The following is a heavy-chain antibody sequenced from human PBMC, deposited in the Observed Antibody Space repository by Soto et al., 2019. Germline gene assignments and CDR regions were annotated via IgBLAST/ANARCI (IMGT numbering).Heavy chain of an antibody. V-gene: IGHV4-4*02. CDR3: ARDYAGNSGHSDF. CDR1: GDSIYSDHW. CDR2: IFRSGYT. J-gene: IGHJ4*02. D-gene: IGHD3-3*01. Sequence: PSETLSLTCTVCGDSIYSDHWWSWVRQSPGEGPEWIGEIFRSGYTNYRPSLTGRVTMSIDKPKNQFSLTLTSATAAETAIYFCARDYAGNSGHSDFWGRGTQVTVSS.